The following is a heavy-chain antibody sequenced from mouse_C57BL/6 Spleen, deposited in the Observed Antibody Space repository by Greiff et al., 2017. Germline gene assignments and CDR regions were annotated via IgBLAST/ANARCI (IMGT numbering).Heavy chain of an antibody. Sequence: QVQLQQPGAELVKPGASVKLSCKASGYTFPSYWMHWVKQRPGQGLEWIGMIHPNSGSTNYNEKFKSKATLTVDKSSSTAYMQLSSLTSEDSAVYYCARDYGSSFYAMDYWGQGTSVTVSS. CDR3: ARDYGSSFYAMDY. V-gene: IGHV1-64*01. CDR1: GYTFPSYW. D-gene: IGHD1-1*01. CDR2: IHPNSGST. J-gene: IGHJ4*01.